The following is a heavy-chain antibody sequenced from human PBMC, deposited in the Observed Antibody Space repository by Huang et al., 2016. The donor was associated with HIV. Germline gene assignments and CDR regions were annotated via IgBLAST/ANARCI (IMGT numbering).Heavy chain of an antibody. V-gene: IGHV3-74*01. J-gene: IGHJ6*03. Sequence: EVQLVESGGGLVQPGGSLRLSCAASGFTFRNPWMHWVGQAPGKGLGWVSRSNRDGSDTSQAGSVKGRFTISRDNAQNTVHLHMNSLRAEDTAVYFCAKNPSITAVDSDYYYYYMDVWGKGTTVTVS. CDR1: GFTFRNPW. CDR2: SNRDGSDT. D-gene: IGHD6-13*01. CDR3: AKNPSITAVDSDYYYYYMDV.